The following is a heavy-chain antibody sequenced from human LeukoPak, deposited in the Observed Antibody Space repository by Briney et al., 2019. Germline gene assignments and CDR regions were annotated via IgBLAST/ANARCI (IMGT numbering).Heavy chain of an antibody. D-gene: IGHD3-16*02. J-gene: IGHJ4*02. V-gene: IGHV3-30*02. CDR1: GFTFSSYG. Sequence: PGGTLRLSCAASGFTFSSYGMHWVRQAPGKGLEWVAFIRYDGSNKYYADSVKGRFTVSRDNSKNTLYLQMNSLRAEDTAVYYCVTIRSYYFGYWGQGTLVTVSS. CDR3: VTIRSYYFGY. CDR2: IRYDGSNK.